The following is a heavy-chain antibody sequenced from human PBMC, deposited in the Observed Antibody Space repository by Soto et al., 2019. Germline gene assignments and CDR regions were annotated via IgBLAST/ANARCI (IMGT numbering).Heavy chain of an antibody. J-gene: IGHJ5*02. CDR2: INNDGSAA. CDR1: GFTFSSYW. CDR3: VRDKPHNWFDP. Sequence: EEQVVESGGGLVQPGGYLRLSCAASGFTFSSYWMHWVRQVPGKGLVWVSRINNDGSAATYADSVKGRFTISRDNAKNTVYLQMNSLRAEDTAVYYCVRDKPHNWFDPWGQGTPVTVSS. V-gene: IGHV3-74*01.